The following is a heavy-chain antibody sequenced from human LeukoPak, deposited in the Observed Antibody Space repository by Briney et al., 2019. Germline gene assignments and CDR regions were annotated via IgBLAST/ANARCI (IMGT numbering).Heavy chain of an antibody. Sequence: SVKVSCKASGGTFSSYAISWVHKALGQGLEGMGRIIPIFGIANYAQKFQGRVTITADKSTSTAYMELSSLRSEDTAVYYCARLPVAAAGTDYYGMDVWGQGTTVTVSS. V-gene: IGHV1-69*04. CDR1: GGTFSSYA. CDR3: ARLPVAAAGTDYYGMDV. J-gene: IGHJ6*02. CDR2: IIPIFGIA. D-gene: IGHD6-13*01.